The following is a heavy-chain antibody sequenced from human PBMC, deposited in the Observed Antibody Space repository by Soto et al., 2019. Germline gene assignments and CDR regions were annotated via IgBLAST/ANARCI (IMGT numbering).Heavy chain of an antibody. V-gene: IGHV3-30-3*01. CDR1: GFTFSAYT. Sequence: QVQLVESGGGVVQPGRSLRLSCAASGFTFSAYTMHWVRQPPGKRLEWVAVISYDGNNERYTDPVKGRFTVSRDNSKSTLYLQMNSLKSEDTAVYYCARDGYSGRSDGFDIWGQGTMVTVSS. CDR2: ISYDGNNE. J-gene: IGHJ3*02. D-gene: IGHD1-26*01. CDR3: ARDGYSGRSDGFDI.